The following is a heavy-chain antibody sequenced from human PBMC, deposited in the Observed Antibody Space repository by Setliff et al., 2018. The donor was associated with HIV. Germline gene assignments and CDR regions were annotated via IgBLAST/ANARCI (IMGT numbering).Heavy chain of an antibody. J-gene: IGHJ4*02. D-gene: IGHD1-26*01. CDR1: GGSITNYY. CDR3: ARRGSYSSPETL. CDR2: IYTSGST. Sequence: PETLSLTCTVSGGSITNYYWSWIRQPPGKGLQWIGYIYTSGSTNYNPSLKSRVTISVDTSKNQFSLKVSSVTAADTAVYYCARRGSYSSPETLWGQGTLVTVSS. V-gene: IGHV4-4*09.